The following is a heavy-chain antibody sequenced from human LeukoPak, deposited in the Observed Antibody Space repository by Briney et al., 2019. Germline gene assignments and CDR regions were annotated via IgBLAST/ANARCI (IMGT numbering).Heavy chain of an antibody. Sequence: GGSLRLSCSASGFTFSSYAMHWVRQAPGKGLEYVSAISSNGGSTYYADSVKGRFTISRDNSKNTLYLQMSSLRAEDTAVYYCVKEEPHYDYAWGTLEAPLFDYWGQGTLVTVSS. J-gene: IGHJ4*02. V-gene: IGHV3-64D*06. CDR1: GFTFSSYA. CDR3: VKEEPHYDYAWGTLEAPLFDY. CDR2: ISSNGGST. D-gene: IGHD3-16*01.